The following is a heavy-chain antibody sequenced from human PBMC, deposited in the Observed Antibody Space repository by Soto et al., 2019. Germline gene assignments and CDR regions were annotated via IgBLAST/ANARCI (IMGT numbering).Heavy chain of an antibody. CDR3: ARSDGYNFNWLDS. V-gene: IGHV1-8*01. J-gene: IGHJ5*01. D-gene: IGHD2-21*01. CDR1: GYTFASYD. Sequence: QVQLVQSGAEVKTPGASVKVSCKASGYTFASYDINWVRQAPGQGLEWMGWMNPNSGNTGYAQKFQGRLTQTRDTALSIAHMELSSLRNEDTAVYYCARSDGYNFNWLDSWGQGTLVTVSA. CDR2: MNPNSGNT.